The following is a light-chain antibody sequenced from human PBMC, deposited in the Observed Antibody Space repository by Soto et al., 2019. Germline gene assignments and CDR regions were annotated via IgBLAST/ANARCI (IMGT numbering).Light chain of an antibody. CDR2: GVK. CDR3: SSYTTSYFYV. Sequence: QSALTQPASVSGSPGQSITVSCTGSSSDFGAYDYVSWYQQHPGKAPKLLIYGVKNRPSGVSYRFSASKSAFTASLTISGLQAEDEAHYYCSSYTTSYFYVFGPGTKLTVL. V-gene: IGLV2-14*01. J-gene: IGLJ1*01. CDR1: SSDFGAYDY.